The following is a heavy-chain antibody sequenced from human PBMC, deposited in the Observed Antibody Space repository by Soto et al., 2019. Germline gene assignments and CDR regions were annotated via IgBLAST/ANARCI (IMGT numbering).Heavy chain of an antibody. Sequence: PGGSLRLSCAASGFTVSSNYMSWVRQAPGKGLEWVSVIYSGGSTYYADSVKGRFTISRDNSKNTLYLQMNSLRAEDTAVYYCARDRVGANWFDPWGQGTLVTVSS. CDR3: ARDRVGANWFDP. J-gene: IGHJ5*02. CDR1: GFTVSSNY. D-gene: IGHD1-26*01. CDR2: IYSGGST. V-gene: IGHV3-66*01.